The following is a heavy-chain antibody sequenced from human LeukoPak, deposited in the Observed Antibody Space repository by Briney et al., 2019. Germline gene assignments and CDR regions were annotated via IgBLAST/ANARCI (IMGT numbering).Heavy chain of an antibody. CDR3: ATPTVATSFDY. CDR2: ISSSGATI. Sequence: PGGSLRLSCAASGFSFSTYEMHWVRQAPGKGLEWISDISSSGATIYYADSVKGRFTISRDNAKNSLYLQMNSLRAEDTAVYYCATPTVATSFDYWGQGTLVTVSS. CDR1: GFSFSTYE. V-gene: IGHV3-48*03. D-gene: IGHD5-12*01. J-gene: IGHJ4*02.